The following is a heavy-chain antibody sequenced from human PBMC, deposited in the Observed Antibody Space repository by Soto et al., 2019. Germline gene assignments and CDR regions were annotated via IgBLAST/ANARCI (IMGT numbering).Heavy chain of an antibody. D-gene: IGHD3-22*01. V-gene: IGHV3-15*01. CDR3: TTDRHYYDSSGYYPKGGYFDY. CDR1: GFTFSNAW. J-gene: IGHJ4*02. Sequence: EVQLVESGGGLVKPGGSLRLSCAASGFTFSNAWMSWVRQAPGKGLEWVGRIKSKTDGGTTDYAAPVKGRFNISRDDSKNTLYLKMNSMKTEDTAVYYCTTDRHYYDSSGYYPKGGYFDYWGQGTLVTVSS. CDR2: IKSKTDGGTT.